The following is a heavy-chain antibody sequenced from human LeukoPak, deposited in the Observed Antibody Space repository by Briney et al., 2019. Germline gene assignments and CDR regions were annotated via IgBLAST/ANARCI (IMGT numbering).Heavy chain of an antibody. J-gene: IGHJ4*02. CDR3: ARGPHGFLSGRFDY. D-gene: IGHD3-3*01. V-gene: IGHV4-4*07. CDR1: GGSISSYY. CDR2: IYTSGST. Sequence: PSETLSLTCTVSGGSISSYYWSWIRQPAGKGLEWIGRIYTSGSTNYNPSLKSRVTMSVDTSKNQFSLKLSSVTAADTAVYYCARGPHGFLSGRFDYWGQGTLVTVSS.